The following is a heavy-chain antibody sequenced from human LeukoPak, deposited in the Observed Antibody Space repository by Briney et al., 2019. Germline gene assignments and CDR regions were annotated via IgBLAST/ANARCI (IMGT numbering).Heavy chain of an antibody. CDR2: ISWDGGST. V-gene: IGHV3-43D*03. CDR3: AKDMGAHYYGSGSYKEHYMDV. D-gene: IGHD3-10*01. CDR1: GFTFDDYA. J-gene: IGHJ6*03. Sequence: GGSLRLSCAASGFTFDDYAMHWVRQAPGKGLEWVSLISWDGGSTYYADSVKGRFTISRDNSKNSLYLQMNSLRAEDTALYYCAKDMGAHYYGSGSYKEHYMDVWGKGTTVTVSS.